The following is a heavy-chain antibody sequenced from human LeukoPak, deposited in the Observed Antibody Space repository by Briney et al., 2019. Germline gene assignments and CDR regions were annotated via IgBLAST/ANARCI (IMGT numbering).Heavy chain of an antibody. V-gene: IGHV4-4*07. Sequence: SETLSLTCTVSGGSISSYYWSWIRQPAGKGLEWIGRIYTSGSTNYNPSLKSRVTMSVDTFKNQFSLKLSSVTAADTAVYYCAVARGYCSSTSCYRYMDVWGKGTTVTVSS. D-gene: IGHD2-2*02. CDR3: AVARGYCSSTSCYRYMDV. CDR2: IYTSGST. CDR1: GGSISSYY. J-gene: IGHJ6*03.